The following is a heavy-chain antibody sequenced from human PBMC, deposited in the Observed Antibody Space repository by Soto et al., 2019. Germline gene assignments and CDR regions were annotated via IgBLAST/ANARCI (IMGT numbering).Heavy chain of an antibody. CDR1: GGTLISFT. CDR3: ARGWVDEAFDM. Sequence: QVQLVQSGPEVKKPGSSVTVSCTASGGTLISFTIYWVRQAPGQGFEWMASFIPRIDKINYSQKFQDRVTLTADESSNTAYMELSSLTSDDAAVYYCARGWVDEAFDMWGQGTLVTISS. V-gene: IGHV1-69*18. CDR2: FIPRIDKI. D-gene: IGHD2-15*01. J-gene: IGHJ3*02.